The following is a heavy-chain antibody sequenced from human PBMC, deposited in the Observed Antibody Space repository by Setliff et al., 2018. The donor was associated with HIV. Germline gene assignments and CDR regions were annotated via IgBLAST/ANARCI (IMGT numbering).Heavy chain of an antibody. D-gene: IGHD3-10*01. CDR2: IGAVGSPT. Sequence: PGGSLRLSCSASGFTFSAYAMAWVRQAPGKGLEWVLTIGAVGSPTFYAESVKGRFTISKDNSKNTLYLQMSSLRDEDTAVYYCAKVFFFGVDAFDIWGQGTTVTVSS. V-gene: IGHV3-23*01. CDR1: GFTFSAYA. J-gene: IGHJ3*02. CDR3: AKVFFFGVDAFDI.